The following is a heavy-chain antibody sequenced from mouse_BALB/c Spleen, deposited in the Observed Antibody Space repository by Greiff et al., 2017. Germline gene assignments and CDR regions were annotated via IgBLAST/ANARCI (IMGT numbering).Heavy chain of an antibody. CDR1: GFSLTSYG. J-gene: IGHJ2*01. Sequence: VQLQQSGPGLVAPSQSLSITCTVSGFSLTSYGVHWVRQPPGKGLEWLGVIWAGGSTNYNSALMSRLSISKDNSKSQVFLKMNSLQTDDTAMYYCARDRDYGNYYLDYWGQGTTLTVSS. CDR3: ARDRDYGNYYLDY. CDR2: IWAGGST. V-gene: IGHV2-9*02. D-gene: IGHD2-1*01.